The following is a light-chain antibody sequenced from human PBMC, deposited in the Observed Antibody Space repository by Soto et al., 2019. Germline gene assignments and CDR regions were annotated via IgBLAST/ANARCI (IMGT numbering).Light chain of an antibody. CDR1: SSDVGAYNY. Sequence: QSALTQPASVSGSPGQSITISCTGTSSDVGAYNYVSWYQQHPGKAPKLMIYDVNNRPSGVSNRLSGSKSGNTAFLTISGLQAEDEADYYCDSYTSSNVYVFGTGTKVTVL. J-gene: IGLJ1*01. CDR2: DVN. CDR3: DSYTSSNVYV. V-gene: IGLV2-14*01.